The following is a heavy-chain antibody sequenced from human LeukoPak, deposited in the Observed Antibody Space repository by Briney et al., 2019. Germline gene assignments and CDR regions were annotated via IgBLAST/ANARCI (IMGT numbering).Heavy chain of an antibody. D-gene: IGHD3-10*01. V-gene: IGHV4-34*01. Sequence: SETLSLTCTVSGGSISSYYWSWIRQPPGKGLEWIGEINHSGSTNYNPSLKSRVTISVDTSKNQFSLKLSSVTAADTAVYYCARSRWFGDLDYWGQGTLVTVSS. CDR3: ARSRWFGDLDY. CDR2: INHSGST. J-gene: IGHJ4*02. CDR1: GGSISSYY.